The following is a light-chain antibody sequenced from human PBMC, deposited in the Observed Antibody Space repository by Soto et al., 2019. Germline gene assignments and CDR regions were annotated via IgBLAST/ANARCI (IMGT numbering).Light chain of an antibody. CDR1: SSDVGGYNY. V-gene: IGLV2-14*01. Sequence: QSALTQPASVSGSPGQSITISCTGTSSDVGGYNYVSWYQQHPGKAPKLMIYAVSNRPSGVSNRFSGSKSGNTASLTISGLQAEDEADYYCSSYTSSSTLVFRTGTKVTVL. CDR3: SSYTSSSTLV. J-gene: IGLJ1*01. CDR2: AVS.